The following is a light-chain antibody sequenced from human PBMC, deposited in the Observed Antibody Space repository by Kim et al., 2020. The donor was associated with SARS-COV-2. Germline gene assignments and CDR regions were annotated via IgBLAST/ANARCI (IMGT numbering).Light chain of an antibody. Sequence: SYELAQPPSVSVSPGQTATISCSGDKLGTKYVCWYQQKPGQSPVLVVYEDTKRPSGIPERFSGSNSGDTATLTISGTQAMDEADYFCQAWDSRTGVFGTGTKVTVL. CDR3: QAWDSRTGV. CDR1: KLGTKY. J-gene: IGLJ1*01. CDR2: EDT. V-gene: IGLV3-1*01.